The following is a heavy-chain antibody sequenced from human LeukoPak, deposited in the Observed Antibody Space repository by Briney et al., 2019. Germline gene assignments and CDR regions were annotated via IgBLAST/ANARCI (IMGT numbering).Heavy chain of an antibody. D-gene: IGHD4-23*01. V-gene: IGHV4-39*07. CDR1: GGSISSSSYY. CDR2: IYYSGST. CDR3: ARESYGGGNWFDP. J-gene: IGHJ5*02. Sequence: SETLSLTCTVSGGSISSSSYYWGWIRQPPGKGLEWIGSIYYSGSTYYNPSLKSRVTISVDTSKNQFSLKLSSVTAADTAVYYCARESYGGGNWFDPWGQGTLVTVSS.